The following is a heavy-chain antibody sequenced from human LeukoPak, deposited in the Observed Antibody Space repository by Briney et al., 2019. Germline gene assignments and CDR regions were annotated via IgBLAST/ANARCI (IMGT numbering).Heavy chain of an antibody. V-gene: IGHV1-2*02. J-gene: IGHJ4*02. Sequence: ASVRVSCKASGYTFSSYYIHWVRQAPGQGLEWMGWINPSGGGTKYAQKFQGRVTMTRDTSISTAYMELSTLTSDDTAVYFCARRYCSGVSCYPDYWGQGTLVTVSS. CDR1: GYTFSSYY. CDR3: ARRYCSGVSCYPDY. D-gene: IGHD2-15*01. CDR2: INPSGGGT.